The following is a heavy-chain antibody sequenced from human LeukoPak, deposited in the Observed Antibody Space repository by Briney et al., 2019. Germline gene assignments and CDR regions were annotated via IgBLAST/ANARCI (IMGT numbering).Heavy chain of an antibody. CDR1: GFTFSSYG. Sequence: PGGSLRLSCAASGFTFSSYGMHWVRQAPGKGLEWVAGISNDGSNEYYVDSVKGRFTIFRDNSKNTLHVQMNSLRAEDTALYYCAKGAYPYYYDSSPFDYWGQGTLVTVSS. V-gene: IGHV3-30*18. J-gene: IGHJ4*02. D-gene: IGHD3-22*01. CDR2: ISNDGSNE. CDR3: AKGAYPYYYDSSPFDY.